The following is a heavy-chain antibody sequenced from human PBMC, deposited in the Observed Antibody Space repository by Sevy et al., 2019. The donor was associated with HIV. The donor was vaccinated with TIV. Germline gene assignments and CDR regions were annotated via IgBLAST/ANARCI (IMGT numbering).Heavy chain of an antibody. CDR1: GFTFSSYA. Sequence: GGSLRLSCAASGFTFSSYAMHWVRQAPGKGLEWVAVISYDGSNKYYADSVKGRFTISRDNSKNTLELQMNSLRAEDTAVYYCAREGPEGGYSYELYYYGMDVWGQGTTVTVSS. CDR2: ISYDGSNK. V-gene: IGHV3-30-3*01. J-gene: IGHJ6*02. D-gene: IGHD5-18*01. CDR3: AREGPEGGYSYELYYYGMDV.